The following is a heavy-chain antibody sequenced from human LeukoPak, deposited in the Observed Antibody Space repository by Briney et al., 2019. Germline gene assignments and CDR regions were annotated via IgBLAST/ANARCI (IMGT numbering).Heavy chain of an antibody. CDR1: GFTFSDHY. CDR3: AIAYGTTWSSRHLDS. J-gene: IGHJ4*02. D-gene: IGHD2-2*01. V-gene: IGHV3-72*01. Sequence: GGSLRLSCAASGFTFSDHYMDWVRQAPGKGLGWLGRTRDKGSGFTTEYAASVKGRFVISRDDSKNSLFLQMNSLRSEDAAVYYCAIAYGTTWSSRHLDSWGQGTLVIVSS. CDR2: TRDKGSGFTT.